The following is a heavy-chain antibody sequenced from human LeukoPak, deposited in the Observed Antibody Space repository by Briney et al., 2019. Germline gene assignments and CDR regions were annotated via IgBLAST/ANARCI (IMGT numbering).Heavy chain of an antibody. J-gene: IGHJ6*03. Sequence: GGSLRLSCAASGFTFTRHHMSWVRQAPGKGLDWVSSIDGGGSNTYYADSVKGRFTISRDNSKNTLYLQMNSLRAEDTAVYYCAKVSGTRAYYYYMDVWGKGTTVTVSS. CDR3: AKVSGTRAYYYYMDV. CDR2: IDGGGSNT. D-gene: IGHD1-1*01. CDR1: GFTFTRHH. V-gene: IGHV3-23*01.